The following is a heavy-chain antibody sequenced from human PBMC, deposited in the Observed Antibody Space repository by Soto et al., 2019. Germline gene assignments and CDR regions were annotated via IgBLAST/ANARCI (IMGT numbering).Heavy chain of an antibody. CDR3: ARFLYYDSSGYYFDY. J-gene: IGHJ4*02. CDR1: GGSVSSDY. D-gene: IGHD3-22*01. V-gene: IGHV4-59*02. Sequence: TSETLSLTCTVSGGSVSSDYWSWIRQPPGKGLEWIGFIYYSGSINYNPSFESRVAISVDTSKNQFSLSLSSVTAADTAVYYCARFLYYDSSGYYFDYWGQGTLVTVSS. CDR2: IYYSGSI.